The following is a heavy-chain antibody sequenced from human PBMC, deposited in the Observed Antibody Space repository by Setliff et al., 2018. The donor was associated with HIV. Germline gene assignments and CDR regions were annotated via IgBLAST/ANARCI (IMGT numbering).Heavy chain of an antibody. J-gene: IGHJ3*02. CDR3: AREYDVLTGYYISAFDI. V-gene: IGHV1-2*06. CDR1: GYTFTGYF. CDR2: INPNTGDT. Sequence: ASVKVSCKASGYTFTGYFIHWVRQAPGQGLEWMGRINPNTGDTNYAQKFQDRVTMTRDTSINTAYMELSRLRSDDTAVYYCAREYDVLTGYYISAFDIWGQGTMGTVSS. D-gene: IGHD3-9*01.